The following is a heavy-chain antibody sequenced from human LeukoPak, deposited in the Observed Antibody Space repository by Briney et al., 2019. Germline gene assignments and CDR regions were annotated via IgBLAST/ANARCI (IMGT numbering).Heavy chain of an antibody. J-gene: IGHJ4*02. CDR2: INQDGREK. V-gene: IGHV3-7*01. Sequence: GGSLTLSCIVSGFTFSSYWMTWVRQVPGKGLQWVANINQDGREKYYMDSMKGRLNISRDNTENSVFLQLTSLRPEDTGIYFCAKGRDYGDFWGQGTLVAVSS. CDR3: AKGRDYGDF. CDR1: GFTFSSYW.